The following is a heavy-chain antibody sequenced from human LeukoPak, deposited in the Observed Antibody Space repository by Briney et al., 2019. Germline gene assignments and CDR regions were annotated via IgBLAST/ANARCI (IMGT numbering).Heavy chain of an antibody. CDR2: ISGSGGST. CDR1: GFTFSSYA. Sequence: GGSLRLSCAASGFTFSSYAMSWVRQASGKGLEWVSAISGSGGSTYYADSVKGRFTISRDNSKNTLYLQMNSLRAEDTAVYYCAKDLTRTMVRGVITSWGQGTLVTVSS. V-gene: IGHV3-23*01. J-gene: IGHJ5*02. D-gene: IGHD3-10*01. CDR3: AKDLTRTMVRGVITS.